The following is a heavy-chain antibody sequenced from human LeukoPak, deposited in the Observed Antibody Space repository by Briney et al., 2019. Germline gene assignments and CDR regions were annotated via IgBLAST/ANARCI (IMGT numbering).Heavy chain of an antibody. CDR2: INPNSGGT. D-gene: IGHD3-22*01. CDR1: GYTFSGYY. J-gene: IGHJ4*02. CDR3: ARVEEGYYDSSGYLDY. Sequence: ASVKISCKASGYTFSGYYMHWVRQALGQGLEWMGWINPNSGGTNYAQKFQGRVTMTRDTSISTAYMELSRLRSDDTAVYYCARVEEGYYDSSGYLDYWGQGTLVTVSS. V-gene: IGHV1-2*02.